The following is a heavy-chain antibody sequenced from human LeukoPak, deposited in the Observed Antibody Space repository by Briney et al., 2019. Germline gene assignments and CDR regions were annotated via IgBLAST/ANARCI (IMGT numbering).Heavy chain of an antibody. D-gene: IGHD3-10*01. V-gene: IGHV3-15*01. Sequence: PGGSLRLSCAASGFAFSNAWMNWVRQAPGKGLEWVGRIKSKTDGGTTEYAAPVKGRFTISRDNSKNTLSLQLNSLRADDTAVYYCAKGGQGSGPSRGAVYGMDVWGQGTTVTVSS. CDR1: GFAFSNAW. J-gene: IGHJ6*02. CDR2: IKSKTDGGTT. CDR3: AKGGQGSGPSRGAVYGMDV.